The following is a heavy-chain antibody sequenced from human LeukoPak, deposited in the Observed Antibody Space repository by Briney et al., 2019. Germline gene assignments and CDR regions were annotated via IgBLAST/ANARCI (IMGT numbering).Heavy chain of an antibody. V-gene: IGHV3-21*01. Sequence: GGSLRLSCAASGFTYSSYSMNWVRQAPGKGLEWVSSISSSSSYIYYADSVKGRFAISRDNAKNSLYLQMNSLRAEDTAVYYCARMSGAVAGYWGQGTLVTVSS. D-gene: IGHD6-19*01. CDR3: ARMSGAVAGY. CDR2: ISSSSSYI. J-gene: IGHJ4*02. CDR1: GFTYSSYS.